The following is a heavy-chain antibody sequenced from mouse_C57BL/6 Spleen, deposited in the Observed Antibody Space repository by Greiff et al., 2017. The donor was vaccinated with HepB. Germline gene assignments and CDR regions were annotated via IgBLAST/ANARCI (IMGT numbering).Heavy chain of an antibody. V-gene: IGHV1-69*01. CDR2: IDPSDSYT. CDR1: GYTFTSYW. CDR3: ARRDLITTGAMDY. Sequence: VQLQQPGAELVMPGASVKLSCKASGYTFTSYWMHWVKQRPGQGLEWIGEIDPSDSYTNYNQKFKGKSTLTVDNSSSTAYMQLSSLTSEDSAVYYCARRDLITTGAMDYGGQGTSVTVSS. D-gene: IGHD1-1*01. J-gene: IGHJ4*01.